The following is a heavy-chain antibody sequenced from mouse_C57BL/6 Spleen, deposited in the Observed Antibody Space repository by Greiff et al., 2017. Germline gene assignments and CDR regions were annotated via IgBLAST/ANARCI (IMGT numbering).Heavy chain of an antibody. CDR2: IDPSDSET. J-gene: IGHJ2*01. CDR1: GYTFTSYW. V-gene: IGHV1-52*01. CDR3: ARVEDYALYYFDY. D-gene: IGHD2-4*01. Sequence: QVQLQQPGAELVRPGSSVKLSCKASGYTFTSYWMHWVKQRPIQGLEWIGNIDPSDSETHYNQKFKDKATLTVDKSSSTAYMQLSSLTSEDSAVYYCARVEDYALYYFDYWGQGTTRTVSS.